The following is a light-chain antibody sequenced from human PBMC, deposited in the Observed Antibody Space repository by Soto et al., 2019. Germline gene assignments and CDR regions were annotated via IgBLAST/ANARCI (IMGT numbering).Light chain of an antibody. CDR3: QQRSNWPPYT. Sequence: EIVLTQSPATLSLSPGERATLSCRASQSVSSYLAWYQQKPGQAPRLLIYDASNRATGIPARFSGSGSGTXXXXTISSLEPEDFXVYYCQQRSNWPPYTFGQGTKLEIK. J-gene: IGKJ2*01. CDR1: QSVSSY. CDR2: DAS. V-gene: IGKV3-11*01.